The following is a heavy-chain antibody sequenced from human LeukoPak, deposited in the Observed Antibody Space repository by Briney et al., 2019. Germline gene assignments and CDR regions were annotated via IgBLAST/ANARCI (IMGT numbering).Heavy chain of an antibody. V-gene: IGHV3-7*01. Sequence: GGSLRLSCKASGFTFNKAWMSWVRQAPGKGMEWVANIKQDGSEKYYVDSVKGRFTISRDNAKNSLYLQMNSLRAEDTAVYYCAGCSTVTTYYYSYYMDIWGKGTTVTVSS. CDR3: AGCSTVTTYYYSYYMDI. D-gene: IGHD4-17*01. CDR2: IKQDGSEK. CDR1: GFTFNKAW. J-gene: IGHJ6*03.